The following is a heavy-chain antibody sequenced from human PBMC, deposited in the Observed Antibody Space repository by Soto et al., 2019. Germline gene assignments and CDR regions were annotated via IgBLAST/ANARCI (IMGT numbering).Heavy chain of an antibody. Sequence: PGGSLRLSCAASGFTVSSNYMSWVRQAPGKGLECVSVIYSGGSTYYADSVKGRFTISRDNSKNTLYLQMNSLRAEDTAVYYCARLHPGYFDYWGQGTLVTVSS. CDR1: GFTVSSNY. J-gene: IGHJ4*02. D-gene: IGHD3-10*01. CDR3: ARLHPGYFDY. CDR2: IYSGGST. V-gene: IGHV3-53*01.